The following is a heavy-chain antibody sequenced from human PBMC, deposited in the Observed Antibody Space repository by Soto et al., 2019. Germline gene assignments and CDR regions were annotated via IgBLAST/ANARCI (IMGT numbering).Heavy chain of an antibody. Sequence: EVPLVASGGGLVKPGGSLRLSCGASKVTAWMSWVRQAPGKGLEWVGRIKSKADGETIDYAAPVQGRFTISRDDSKDRVYLEMNSLKIEDTAVYSCGDLDGSYFGIDVWGQGTTVTVSS. CDR1: KVTAW. J-gene: IGHJ6*02. V-gene: IGHV3-15*01. CDR2: IKSKADGETI. CDR3: GDLDGSYFGIDV. D-gene: IGHD3-10*01.